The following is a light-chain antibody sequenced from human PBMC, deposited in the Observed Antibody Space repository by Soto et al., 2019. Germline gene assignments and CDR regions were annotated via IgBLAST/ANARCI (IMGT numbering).Light chain of an antibody. CDR3: QQFYNYPRT. J-gene: IGKJ1*01. CDR1: QDIGTY. Sequence: AIRMTQSPSSVSASTGDRVSITCLATQDIGTYLAWYQQIPGKAPKLLIYDASTLQTGVPSRFSGSGSGTDFTLTISYLQSEDFGTYYCQQFYNYPRTFGQGTKVDIK. CDR2: DAS. V-gene: IGKV1-8*01.